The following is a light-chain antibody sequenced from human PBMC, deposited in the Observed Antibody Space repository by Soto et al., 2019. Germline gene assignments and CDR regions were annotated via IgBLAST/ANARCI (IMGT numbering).Light chain of an antibody. CDR3: QTWGTGLL. J-gene: IGLJ2*01. V-gene: IGLV4-69*02. CDR2: LNSDGSH. Sequence: QLVLTQSPSASASLGASVKLTCTLSSGHSSYAIAWHRQQPEKGPQYLMKLNSDGSHSKGDGIPDRFSGSSSGAERYLTISSLQSEDEADYYCQTWGTGLLFGGGTKFTVL. CDR1: SGHSSYA.